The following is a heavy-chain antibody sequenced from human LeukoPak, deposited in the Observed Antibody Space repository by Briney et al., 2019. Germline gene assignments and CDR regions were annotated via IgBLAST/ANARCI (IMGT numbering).Heavy chain of an antibody. Sequence: PGGPLRLSCAASGFTVSSNYMSWVRQAPGKGLEWVSVIYSGGSTYYADSVKGRFTISRDNSKNTLYLQMNSLRAEDTAVYYCARDLRGYCGGDCPPHYWGQGTLVTVSS. CDR3: ARDLRGYCGGDCPPHY. V-gene: IGHV3-53*01. CDR1: GFTVSSNY. J-gene: IGHJ4*02. CDR2: IYSGGST. D-gene: IGHD2-21*02.